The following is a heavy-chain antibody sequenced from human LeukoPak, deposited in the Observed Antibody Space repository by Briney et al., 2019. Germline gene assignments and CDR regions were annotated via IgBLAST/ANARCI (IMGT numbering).Heavy chain of an antibody. CDR2: INPNSGGT. CDR1: GYTFTGYY. Sequence: ASVKVSCKASGYTFTGYYMHWVRQAPGQGLEWMGWINPNSGGTNYAQEFQGRVTMTRDTSISTAYMELSRLRSDDTAVYYCVRSYGSGSSYFDYWGQGTLVTVSS. J-gene: IGHJ4*02. V-gene: IGHV1-2*02. CDR3: VRSYGSGSSYFDY. D-gene: IGHD3-10*01.